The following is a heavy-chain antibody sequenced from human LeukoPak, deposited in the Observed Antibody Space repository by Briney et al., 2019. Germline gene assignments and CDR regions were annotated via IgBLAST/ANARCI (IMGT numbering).Heavy chain of an antibody. J-gene: IGHJ3*02. D-gene: IGHD2-21*02. CDR3: AIIVVVTAMGAFDI. V-gene: IGHV1-24*01. CDR1: GYTLTELS. Sequence: AAVKVCCKVSGYTLTELSMHWVRQAPGKGLEWMGGFDPEDGETIYAQKFQGRVTMTEDTSTDTAYMELSSLRSEDTAVYYCAIIVVVTAMGAFDIWGQGTMVTVSS. CDR2: FDPEDGET.